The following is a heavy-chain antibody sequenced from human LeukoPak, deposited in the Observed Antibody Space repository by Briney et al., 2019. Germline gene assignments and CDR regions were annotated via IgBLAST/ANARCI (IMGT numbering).Heavy chain of an antibody. V-gene: IGHV4-31*03. Sequence: SETLSLTCTVSGGSISSGTHYYNWIRQHPGKGLEWIGYVYYTGITSYNPSLGSRVTMSVDTSMNQISLKVTSLTAADTAVYYCAASSGVTLGRFWGQGALVTVSS. CDR3: AASSGVTLGRF. D-gene: IGHD4/OR15-4a*01. CDR2: VYYTGIT. CDR1: GGSISSGTHY. J-gene: IGHJ4*02.